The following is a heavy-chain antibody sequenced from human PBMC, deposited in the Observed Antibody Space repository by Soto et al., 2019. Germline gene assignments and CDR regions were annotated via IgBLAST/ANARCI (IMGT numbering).Heavy chain of an antibody. V-gene: IGHV1-18*01. CDR2: ISAYNGNT. Sequence: ASVKVSCKASGYTFTSYGISWVRQAPGQGLEWMGWISAYNGNTNYAQKLQGRVTMTTDTSTSTAYMELRSLRSDDTAVYYCARDRSVTTYYYYGMDVWGQGTTGTVSS. J-gene: IGHJ6*02. CDR1: GYTFTSYG. CDR3: ARDRSVTTYYYYGMDV. D-gene: IGHD4-4*01.